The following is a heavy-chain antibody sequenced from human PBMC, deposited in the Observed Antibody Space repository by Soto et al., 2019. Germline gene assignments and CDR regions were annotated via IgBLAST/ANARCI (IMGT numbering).Heavy chain of an antibody. J-gene: IGHJ4*02. Sequence: QVQLVQSAAEVKKAGASVKVSCKASGYIFINHGISWVRQAPGQGPEWMGWISAHNGNTKYAEKFQGRVTMTRDTSTTTVYMELRSLRFDDMAVYYCTRDSGGISEFDYFDYWGQGTLVTVSP. CDR3: TRDSGGISEFDYFDY. V-gene: IGHV1-18*03. D-gene: IGHD3-10*01. CDR1: GYIFINHG. CDR2: ISAHNGNT.